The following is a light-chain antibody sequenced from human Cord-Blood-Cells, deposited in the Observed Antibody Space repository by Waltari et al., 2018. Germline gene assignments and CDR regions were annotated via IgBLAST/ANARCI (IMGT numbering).Light chain of an antibody. CDR1: QSVSSN. Sequence: EIVMTQSPATLPVSPGERATPSCRASQSVSSNLAWYQQKPGQAPRLLIYGASTRATGIPARFSGSGSGTEFTLTISSLQSEDFAIYYCQQYNNWPLTFGPGTKVDIK. V-gene: IGKV3-15*01. CDR3: QQYNNWPLT. J-gene: IGKJ3*01. CDR2: GAS.